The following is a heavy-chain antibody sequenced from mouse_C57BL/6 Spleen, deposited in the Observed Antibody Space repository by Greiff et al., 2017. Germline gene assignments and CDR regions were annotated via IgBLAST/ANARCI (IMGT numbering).Heavy chain of an antibody. CDR1: GYTFTSYW. D-gene: IGHD2-4*01. V-gene: IGHV1-69*01. J-gene: IGHJ3*01. Sequence: QFQLQQPGAELVMPGASVKLSCKASGYTFTSYWMHWVKQRPGQGLEWIGEIDPSDSYTNYNQKFKGKSTLTVDKSSSTAYMQLSSLTSEDSAVYYCARYDYDGAYWGQGTLVTVSA. CDR3: ARYDYDGAY. CDR2: IDPSDSYT.